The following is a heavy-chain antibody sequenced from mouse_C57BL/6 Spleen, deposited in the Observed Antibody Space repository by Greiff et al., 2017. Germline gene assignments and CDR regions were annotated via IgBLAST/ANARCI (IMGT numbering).Heavy chain of an antibody. Sequence: QVQLQQPGAELVKPGASVKMSCKASGYTFTSYWITWVKQRPGQGLEWIGDIYPGSGSTNYNEKFKSKATLSVDTSSSTAYMQLSSLTSEDSAVYYCARKVVARWYFDVWGTGTTVTVSS. CDR1: GYTFTSYW. J-gene: IGHJ1*03. CDR3: ARKVVARWYFDV. CDR2: IYPGSGST. D-gene: IGHD1-1*01. V-gene: IGHV1-55*01.